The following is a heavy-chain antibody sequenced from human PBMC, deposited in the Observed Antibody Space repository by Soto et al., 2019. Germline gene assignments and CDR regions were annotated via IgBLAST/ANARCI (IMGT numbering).Heavy chain of an antibody. D-gene: IGHD6-13*01. J-gene: IGHJ6*02. CDR2: ISYDGSNK. CDR1: GFTFSSYA. V-gene: IGHV3-30-3*01. Sequence: GGSLRLSCAASGFTFSSYAMHWVRQAPGKGLEWVAVISYDGSNKYYADSVKGRFTISRDNSKNTLYLQMKSLRAEDTAVYYCAREFTSSSWYLYYYYYGMDVWGQGTTVTVSS. CDR3: AREFTSSSWYLYYYYYGMDV.